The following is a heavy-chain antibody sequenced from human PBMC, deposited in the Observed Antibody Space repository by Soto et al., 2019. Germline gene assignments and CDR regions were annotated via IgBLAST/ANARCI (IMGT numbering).Heavy chain of an antibody. CDR1: GFTFTTSA. V-gene: IGHV1-58*01. D-gene: IGHD2-21*01. J-gene: IGHJ4*01. Sequence: SVKVSFKASGFTFTTSAVQWVRQARGQRLDWIGWIVVGRGKTDYAQKFQERVIITRDMSTSTVYMELSSLRSEDTAMYFCAGLWSSAADYWG. CDR2: IVVGRGKT. CDR3: AGLWSSAADY.